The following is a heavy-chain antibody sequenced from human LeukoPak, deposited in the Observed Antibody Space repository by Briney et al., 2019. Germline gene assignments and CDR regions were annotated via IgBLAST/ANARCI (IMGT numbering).Heavy chain of an antibody. D-gene: IGHD6-13*01. Sequence: SETLSLTCTVSGGSITSSSYYWGWIRQPPGKGLAWIGSVYYSGNTYYNSSLKSRVTISVDTSKNQFSLRLSSVTTAGTAVYYCARDLRIAAAGIGYYYMDVWGKGTTVTISS. CDR2: VYYSGNT. CDR3: ARDLRIAAAGIGYYYMDV. CDR1: GGSITSSSYY. J-gene: IGHJ6*03. V-gene: IGHV4-39*07.